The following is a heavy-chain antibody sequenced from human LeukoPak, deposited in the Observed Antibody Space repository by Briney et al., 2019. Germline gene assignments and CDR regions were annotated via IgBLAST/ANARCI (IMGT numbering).Heavy chain of an antibody. V-gene: IGHV1-2*06. Sequence: ASVKVSCKASGYTFTGYYMHWVRQAPGQGLEWMGRINPNSGGTNYAQKFQGRVTMTRDTSISTAYMELSRLRSDDTAVYYCARGHDSSGYHYYYYMDVWGKGTTVTVSS. D-gene: IGHD3-22*01. CDR3: ARGHDSSGYHYYYYMDV. CDR2: INPNSGGT. J-gene: IGHJ6*03. CDR1: GYTFTGYY.